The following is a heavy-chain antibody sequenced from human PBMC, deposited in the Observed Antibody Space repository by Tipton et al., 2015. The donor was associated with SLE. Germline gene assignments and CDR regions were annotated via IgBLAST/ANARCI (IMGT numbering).Heavy chain of an antibody. D-gene: IGHD2-21*01. Sequence: SLRLSCAASGFTFSSYGMYWVRQAPGKGLEWVAVIWHDGGKKHHADSVRGRFTISRDNSKNTLYLQMNSLRAEDTAMYYCAKGDWDSDCSAFDLWGQGTMVTVSS. V-gene: IGHV3-30*18. J-gene: IGHJ3*01. CDR1: GFTFSSYG. CDR2: IWHDGGKK. CDR3: AKGDWDSDCSAFDL.